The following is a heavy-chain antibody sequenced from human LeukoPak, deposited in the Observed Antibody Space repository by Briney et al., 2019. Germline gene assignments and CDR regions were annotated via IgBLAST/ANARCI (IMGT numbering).Heavy chain of an antibody. J-gene: IGHJ4*02. V-gene: IGHV3-48*01. CDR1: GFTFSSYG. CDR2: FSSSSTTI. CDR3: ARDSGFSGTQRGEY. D-gene: IGHD3/OR15-3a*01. Sequence: GGSLRLSCAASGFTFSSYGMNWVRQVPGKGLEWVSYFSSSSTTIYYADSVKGRFTISRDNSKNTLYLQMNSLRAEDTAFYYCARDSGFSGTQRGEYWGQGTLVTVSS.